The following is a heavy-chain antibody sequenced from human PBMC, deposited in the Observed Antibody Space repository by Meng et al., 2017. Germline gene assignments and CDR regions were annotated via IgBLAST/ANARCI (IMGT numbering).Heavy chain of an antibody. Sequence: VQLVESGGGLVQPGGSLKLSCAASGFVFSDSAIHWVRQASGKGLEWVGVIERKGKNYATTYDASLSGRFTISRDESRNTAFLQMDSLNTEDTAMYYRTRDAGLLNWLDPWGQGTLVTVSS. D-gene: IGHD2/OR15-2a*01. CDR3: TRDAGLLNWLDP. CDR2: IERKGKNYAT. J-gene: IGHJ5*02. V-gene: IGHV3-73*02. CDR1: GFVFSDSA.